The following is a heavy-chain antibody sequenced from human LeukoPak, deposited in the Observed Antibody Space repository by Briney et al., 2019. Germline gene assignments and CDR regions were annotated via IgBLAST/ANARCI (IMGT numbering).Heavy chain of an antibody. CDR2: ISSSSTI. Sequence: GGSLRLSCAASGFTFSSYSMNWVRQAPGKGLEWVSYISSSSTIFYADSMRGRFTISRDNAKNSMYLQMDSLRAEDTTVYYCARDQRGNAGTDAFDIWGQGTTVTVSS. D-gene: IGHD1-1*01. CDR3: ARDQRGNAGTDAFDI. CDR1: GFTFSSYS. J-gene: IGHJ3*02. V-gene: IGHV3-48*01.